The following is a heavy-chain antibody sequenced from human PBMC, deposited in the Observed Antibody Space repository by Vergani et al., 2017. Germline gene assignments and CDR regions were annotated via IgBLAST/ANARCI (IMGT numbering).Heavy chain of an antibody. V-gene: IGHV3-21*01. Sequence: EVQLVESGGGLVKPGGSLRLSCAASGFTFSSYSMNWVRQAPGKGVEWVSSISSSSSYIYYADSVKGRFTISRDNAKNTLYLQMNSLRAEDTAVYYCASEELYYAFDIWGQGTMVTVSS. D-gene: IGHD1-7*01. CDR3: ASEELYYAFDI. CDR2: ISSSSSYI. J-gene: IGHJ3*02. CDR1: GFTFSSYS.